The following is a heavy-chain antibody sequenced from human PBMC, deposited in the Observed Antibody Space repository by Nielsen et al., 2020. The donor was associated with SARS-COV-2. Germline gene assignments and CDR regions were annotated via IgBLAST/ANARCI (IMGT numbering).Heavy chain of an antibody. CDR2: IKRDGSEK. D-gene: IGHD1-26*01. J-gene: IGHJ4*02. CDR1: GFTFSSYW. Sequence: GESLKISCAASGFTFSSYWMSWVRLAPGKGLEWVANIKRDGSEKHYVDSVKGRFTVSRDNAKNSLFLQMNSVRADDTAVYYCVREWGYWGLGTLVTVSS. CDR3: VREWGY. V-gene: IGHV3-7*01.